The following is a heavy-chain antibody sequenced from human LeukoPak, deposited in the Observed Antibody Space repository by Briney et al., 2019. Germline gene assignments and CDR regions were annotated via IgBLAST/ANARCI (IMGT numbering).Heavy chain of an antibody. CDR2: INTNTGNP. D-gene: IGHD6-13*01. CDR1: GYTFTNYA. Sequence: ASVKVSCKASGYTFTNYAMNWGRQAPGQGPEWMGWINTNTGNPTYAQGFTGRFVFSLDTSVSTAYLQISSLKAEDTAMYYCARERRSSSPGEQQLVRAFDIWGQGTMVTVSS. CDR3: ARERRSSSPGEQQLVRAFDI. J-gene: IGHJ3*02. V-gene: IGHV7-4-1*02.